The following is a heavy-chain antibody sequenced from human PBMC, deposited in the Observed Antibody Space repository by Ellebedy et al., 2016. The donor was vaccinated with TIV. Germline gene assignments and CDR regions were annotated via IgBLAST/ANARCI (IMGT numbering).Heavy chain of an antibody. CDR1: GFSFRSYW. J-gene: IGHJ3*02. CDR3: ATDGSYGDYRSPAHAFEK. D-gene: IGHD4-17*01. CDR2: INQDGSDK. V-gene: IGHV3-7*01. Sequence: GGSLRLSCAASGFSFRSYWMSWVRQAPGKGLEWVANINQDGSDKYYVDSVRGQLTISRDNAKNSLYLQMNSLRAEDTAVYYCATDGSYGDYRSPAHAFEKWGQGTMVIVYS.